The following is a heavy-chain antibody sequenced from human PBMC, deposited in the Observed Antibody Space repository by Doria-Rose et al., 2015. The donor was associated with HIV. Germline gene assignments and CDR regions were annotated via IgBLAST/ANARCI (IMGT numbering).Heavy chain of an antibody. V-gene: IGHV2-26*01. CDR1: GVSPSSPGMG. CDR3: ARIKSSRWYHKYYFDF. J-gene: IGHJ4*02. CDR2: IFADDER. D-gene: IGHD6-13*01. Sequence: QDSGPVLVKPTETLTLTCTVSGVSPSSPGMGASLIRQPPGKALEWLAKIFADDERSYKTSLKCRLTISRGTSKSQVVLTMTDMDPVDTATYYCARIKSSRWYHKYYFDFWGQGTLVIVSA.